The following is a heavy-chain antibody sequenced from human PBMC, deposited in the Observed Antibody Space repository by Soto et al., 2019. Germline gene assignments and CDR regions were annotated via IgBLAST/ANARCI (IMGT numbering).Heavy chain of an antibody. Sequence: TLSLTCAVYGGSFSGYYWSWIRQPPGKGLEWIGEINHSGSTNYNPSLKSRVTISVDTSKNQFSLKLSSVTAADTAVYYCARGGLNSSGWYLGYYYYGMDVWGQGTTVTVSS. CDR3: ARGGLNSSGWYLGYYYYGMDV. CDR1: GGSFSGYY. V-gene: IGHV4-34*01. CDR2: INHSGST. D-gene: IGHD6-19*01. J-gene: IGHJ6*02.